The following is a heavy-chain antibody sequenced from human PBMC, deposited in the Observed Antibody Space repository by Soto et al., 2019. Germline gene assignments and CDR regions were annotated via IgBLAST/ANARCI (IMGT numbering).Heavy chain of an antibody. Sequence: QLQLQESGPGLVKPSETLSLTCTVSGGSISSSSYYWGWIRQPPGKGLEWIGSIYYSGSTYYNPSLKSRVTISVDTSKNQFSLKLSSVTAADTAVYYCASGSGYVVSKLDFDYWGQGTLVTVSS. J-gene: IGHJ4*02. V-gene: IGHV4-39*01. CDR3: ASGSGYVVSKLDFDY. CDR1: GGSISSSSYY. D-gene: IGHD5-12*01. CDR2: IYYSGST.